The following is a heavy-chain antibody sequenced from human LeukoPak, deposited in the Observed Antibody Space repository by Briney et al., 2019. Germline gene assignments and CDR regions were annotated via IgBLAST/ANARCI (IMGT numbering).Heavy chain of an antibody. J-gene: IGHJ5*02. CDR2: IKPNSGGT. D-gene: IGHD5-18*01. Sequence: ASVKVSCKASGYTFTGYYIHWVRQAPGQGLEWMGWIKPNSGGTNYAQKFQGRVTMTRDTSISTAYMELSRLRSDDTAVYYCARGQYNYGRDWFDPWGQGTLVTVSS. V-gene: IGHV1-2*02. CDR1: GYTFTGYY. CDR3: ARGQYNYGRDWFDP.